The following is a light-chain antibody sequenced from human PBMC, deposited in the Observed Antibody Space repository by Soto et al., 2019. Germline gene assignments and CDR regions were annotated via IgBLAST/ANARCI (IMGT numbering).Light chain of an antibody. CDR2: DVS. J-gene: IGLJ1*01. Sequence: QSVLTQPASVSGSPGQSITISCTGTSSDVGGYNYVSWYQQHPGKAPKLMIYDVSNRPSGVSNRFSGSKSGNTASLTISGLQAEDEAHYYCSSYTSSSTYDFGTGTKLTVL. CDR3: SSYTSSSTYD. CDR1: SSDVGGYNY. V-gene: IGLV2-14*01.